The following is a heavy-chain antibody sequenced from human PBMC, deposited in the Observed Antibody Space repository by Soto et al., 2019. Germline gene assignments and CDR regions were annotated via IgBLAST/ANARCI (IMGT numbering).Heavy chain of an antibody. V-gene: IGHV2-5*02. J-gene: IGHJ3*02. CDR2: IYWDDDK. CDR1: GFSLTTSGVG. Sequence: QITLKESGPTFLKPTQTLTLTCTFSGFSLTTSGVGVGWIRQPPGKALEWLAVIYWDDDKRYSPSLKSRLTXXXXXXXXXXXXXXXXXXXXXXATYYCAHRPIALAGGAFDIWGQGTMVTVSS. D-gene: IGHD6-13*01. CDR3: AHRPIALAGGAFDI.